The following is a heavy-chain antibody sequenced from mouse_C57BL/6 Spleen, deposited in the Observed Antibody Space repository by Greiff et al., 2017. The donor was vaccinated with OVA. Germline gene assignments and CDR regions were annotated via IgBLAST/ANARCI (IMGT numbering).Heavy chain of an antibody. J-gene: IGHJ3*01. V-gene: IGHV1-69*01. CDR3: ARSWGLLPFAY. CDR1: GYTFTSYW. Sequence: QVQLQQPGAELVMPGASVKLSCKASGYTFTSYWMHWVKQRPGQGLEWIGEIDPSDSYNNYNQKFKGKSTLTVDKSSSTAYMQLSSRTDDDSSGYYGARSWGLLPFAYWGQGTLVTVSA. CDR2: IDPSDSYN. D-gene: IGHD2-3*01.